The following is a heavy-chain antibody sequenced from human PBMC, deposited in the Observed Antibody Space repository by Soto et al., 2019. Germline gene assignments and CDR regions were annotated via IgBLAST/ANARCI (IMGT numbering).Heavy chain of an antibody. CDR2: INRDGSKK. CDR3: ARDVSPGSSSWYLDAFDI. J-gene: IGHJ3*02. D-gene: IGHD6-13*01. V-gene: IGHV3-7*05. CDR1: GFTLSAYW. Sequence: EVQLEESGGDLVQPGGSLRLSCAASGFTLSAYWMTWVRQAPGKGLEWVANINRDGSKKSYLDSVRGRFTISRDNVGNSLYLQMDSLRADVTALYYCARDVSPGSSSWYLDAFDIWGQGTMVTVSS.